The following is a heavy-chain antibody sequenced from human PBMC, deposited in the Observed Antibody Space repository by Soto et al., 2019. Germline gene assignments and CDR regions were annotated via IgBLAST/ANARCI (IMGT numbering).Heavy chain of an antibody. D-gene: IGHD2-15*01. CDR3: ARDSGYCRDYGCNGDAFDF. J-gene: IGHJ3*01. CDR2: IKEDGSAR. V-gene: IGHV3-7*05. Sequence: EVQLVESGGGLVQPGGSLRLSCAGSGFSFNNHWMSWVRQTPRKGLEWVANIKEDGSARYYVDSVKGRFTISRDNAKNSLYLQMNSLAAEDTAVYFCARDSGYCRDYGCNGDAFDFWGQGTMVTVSS. CDR1: GFSFNNHW.